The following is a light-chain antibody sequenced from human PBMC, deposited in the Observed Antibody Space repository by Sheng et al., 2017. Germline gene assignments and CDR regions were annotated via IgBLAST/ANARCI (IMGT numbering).Light chain of an antibody. Sequence: EIVMTQSPATLSVSPGERVTLSCRASQSVGSKLAWYAQKPGQAPRLLIYGASTRASGIPARFSGSGSGTEFTLTISSLQPEDFAIYYCQHYNNWPTFGQGTRLEIK. V-gene: IGKV3-15*01. CDR1: QSVGSK. CDR2: GAS. CDR3: QHYNNWPT. J-gene: IGKJ5*01.